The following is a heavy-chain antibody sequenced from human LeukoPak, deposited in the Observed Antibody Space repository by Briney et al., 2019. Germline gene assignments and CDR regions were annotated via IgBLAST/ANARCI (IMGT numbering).Heavy chain of an antibody. CDR1: GGSISSYY. CDR3: ARRQVVLKQSSGYDPRHYGMDV. Sequence: SETLSLTCTVSGGSISSYYWSWIRQPPGKGLEWIGYIYYSGSTNYNPSLKSRVTISVDTSKNQFSLKLSSVTAADTAVYYCARRQVVLKQSSGYDPRHYGMDVWGQGTTVTVSS. D-gene: IGHD5-12*01. CDR2: IYYSGST. V-gene: IGHV4-59*08. J-gene: IGHJ6*02.